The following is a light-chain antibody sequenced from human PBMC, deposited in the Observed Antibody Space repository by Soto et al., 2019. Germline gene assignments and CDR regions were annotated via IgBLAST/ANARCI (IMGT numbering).Light chain of an antibody. CDR3: QKYNSAPPP. Sequence: DIQITQSPSSLSSSVGDRVTITCRSSQGISDYLAWYQQKPGKVPKLLIYAASTLQSGVPSRFSGSGSGTDFTLTISSLQPEDVATYYCQKYNSAPPPFGGGTKVDIK. CDR1: QGISDY. V-gene: IGKV1-27*01. CDR2: AAS. J-gene: IGKJ4*01.